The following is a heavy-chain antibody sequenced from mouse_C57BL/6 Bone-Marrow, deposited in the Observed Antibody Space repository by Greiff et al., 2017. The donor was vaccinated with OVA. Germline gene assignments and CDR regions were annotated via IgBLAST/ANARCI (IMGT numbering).Heavy chain of an antibody. CDR3: AEDRNSNYGYWYFGG. Sequence: EVQLQESGGGLVKPGGSLKLSCAASGFTFSSYAMSWVRQTPEKRLEWVATISDGGSYTYYPDNVKGRFTLSRDNAKNNLYLQMSHLKSEATAMYYSAEDRNSNYGYWYFGGWGTGTTVTVSS. CDR2: ISDGGSYT. D-gene: IGHD2-5*01. CDR1: GFTFSSYA. V-gene: IGHV5-4*01. J-gene: IGHJ1*03.